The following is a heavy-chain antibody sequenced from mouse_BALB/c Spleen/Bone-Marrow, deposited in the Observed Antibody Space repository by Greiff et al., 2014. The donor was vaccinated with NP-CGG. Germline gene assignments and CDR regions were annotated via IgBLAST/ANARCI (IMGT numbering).Heavy chain of an antibody. V-gene: IGHV1-26*01. Sequence: VKLQESGPELVKPGASVKISCKASGYSFTDYYMHWVKQSHVKSLEWIGRINPYNGATSYNQNFKDKASLTVDKSSTTAHMELHSLTSEDSAVYYCATDRYDEDYAMDYWGQGTSVTVSS. CDR3: ATDRYDEDYAMDY. CDR1: GYSFTDYY. CDR2: INPYNGAT. J-gene: IGHJ4*01. D-gene: IGHD2-14*01.